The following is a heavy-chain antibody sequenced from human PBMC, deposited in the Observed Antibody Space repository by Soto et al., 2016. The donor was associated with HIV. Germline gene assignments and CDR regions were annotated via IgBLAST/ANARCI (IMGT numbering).Heavy chain of an antibody. Sequence: EVQLVESGDTWYSRGSLRLSCEAFGFIFSDYDMHWVRQVRGKGLEWVSGIDSAGDSYYSVSVKGRFSISREIAKNSLYLQMNSLRAGDTAVYYCVREATHDAFDVWGQGTIVTVSS. J-gene: IGHJ3*01. CDR3: VREATHDAFDV. CDR1: GFIFSDYD. V-gene: IGHV3-13*04. CDR2: IDSAGDS.